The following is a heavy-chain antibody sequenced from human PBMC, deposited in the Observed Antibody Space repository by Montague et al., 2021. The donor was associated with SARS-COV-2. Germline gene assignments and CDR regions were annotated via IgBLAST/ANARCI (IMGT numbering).Heavy chain of an antibody. Sequence: VKPTQTLTLTCTFSGFSLSTSGMCMTWIRQPPGKALEWLARIDWDGDKYYNTSLKSMLTISKDTSKNLVVITMTNMDPVDTATYYCARGPSDTYYYNGMDVWGRGTTVTVSS. CDR3: ARGPSDTYYYNGMDV. CDR2: IDWDGDK. CDR1: GFSLSTSGMC. J-gene: IGHJ6*02. V-gene: IGHV2-70*11.